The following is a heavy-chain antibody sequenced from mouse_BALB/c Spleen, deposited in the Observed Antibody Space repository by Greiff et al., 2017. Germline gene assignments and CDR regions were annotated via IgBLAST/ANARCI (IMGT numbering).Heavy chain of an antibody. CDR2: ISSGSSTI. V-gene: IGHV5-17*02. CDR1: GFTFSSFG. J-gene: IGHJ4*01. D-gene: IGHD1-1*02. Sequence: DVMLVESGGGLVQPGGSRKLSCAASGFTFSSFGMHWVRQAPEKGLEWVAYISSGSSTIYYADTVKGRFTISRDNPKNTLFLQMTSLRSEDTAMYYCARGGGNYAMDYWGQGTSVTVSS. CDR3: ARGGGNYAMDY.